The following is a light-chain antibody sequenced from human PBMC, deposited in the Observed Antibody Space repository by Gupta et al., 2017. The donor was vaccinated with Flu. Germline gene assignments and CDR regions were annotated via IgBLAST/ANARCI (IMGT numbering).Light chain of an antibody. CDR3: QQYNNWPPVT. J-gene: IGKJ1*01. V-gene: IGKV3-15*01. Sequence: EIVMTQSPATLSVSPGERATLSCRASQSVSSDLAWYQQKPGQAPRLLIFGASTRATGIPARFRGSGSGTEFTPTISSLQSEDFAVYYCQQYNNWPPVTFGQGTKVEIK. CDR1: QSVSSD. CDR2: GAS.